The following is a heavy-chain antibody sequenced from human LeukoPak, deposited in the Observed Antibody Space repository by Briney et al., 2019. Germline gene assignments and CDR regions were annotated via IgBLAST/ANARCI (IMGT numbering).Heavy chain of an antibody. V-gene: IGHV1-2*04. J-gene: IGHJ4*02. CDR3: ARAGYYYDSSGPFDY. D-gene: IGHD3-22*01. CDR1: GYTFTVYY. CDR2: INPNSGGT. Sequence: ASVNVSCKASGYTFTVYYMHWVRQAPGQGLEWMGWINPNSGGTNYAQKFQGWVTMTRDTSISTAYMELSRLRSDDTAVYYCARAGYYYDSSGPFDYWGQGTLVTVSS.